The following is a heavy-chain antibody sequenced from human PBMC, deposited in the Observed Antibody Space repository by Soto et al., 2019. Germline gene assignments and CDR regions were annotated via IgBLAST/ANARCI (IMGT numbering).Heavy chain of an antibody. D-gene: IGHD6-6*01. CDR3: ARAPYSSSHGYYYYGMDV. V-gene: IGHV3-33*08. Sequence: QVQLVESGGGVVQPGRSLRLSCAASGFTFSSYGRHWVRQAPGKGLEWVAVIWYDGSNKYYADSVKGRFTISRDNSKNTLYLQMNSLRAEDTAVFYCARAPYSSSHGYYYYGMDVWGQGTTVTVSS. CDR2: IWYDGSNK. J-gene: IGHJ6*02. CDR1: GFTFSSYG.